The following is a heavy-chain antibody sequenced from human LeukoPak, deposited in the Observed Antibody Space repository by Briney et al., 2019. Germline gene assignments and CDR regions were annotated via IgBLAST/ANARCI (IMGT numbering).Heavy chain of an antibody. J-gene: IGHJ5*02. CDR1: GGSISSSNW. CDR2: IYHSGST. D-gene: IGHD1-26*01. CDR3: AREPYSGSPRDWFDP. V-gene: IGHV4-4*02. Sequence: PSETLSLTCAVSGGSISSSNWWRWVRQPPGKGLEWIGEIYHSGSTNYNPSLKSRVTISVDKSKNQFSLKLSSVTAADTAVYYCAREPYSGSPRDWFDPWGQGTLVTVSS.